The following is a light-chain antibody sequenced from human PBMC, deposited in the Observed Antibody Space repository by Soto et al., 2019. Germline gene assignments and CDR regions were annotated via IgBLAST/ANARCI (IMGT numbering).Light chain of an antibody. CDR3: HQYYSTPYT. J-gene: IGKJ2*01. CDR2: WAS. CDR1: QSVLYSSSNKNY. Sequence: DIGMTQSPDSLAVSLGERATINCTSSQSVLYSSSNKNYLAWYQRKPGQPPKLLFYWASTRESGVPGRFSGSGSGTDFTLTISSLQAEDVAAYYCHQYYSTPYTFGQGTKLDIK. V-gene: IGKV4-1*01.